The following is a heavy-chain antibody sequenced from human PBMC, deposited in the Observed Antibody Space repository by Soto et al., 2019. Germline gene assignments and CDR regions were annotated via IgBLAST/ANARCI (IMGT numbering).Heavy chain of an antibody. D-gene: IGHD3-10*01. CDR3: ARRRRDLWFGETLPDYWYFDL. J-gene: IGHJ2*01. CDR2: IYYSGST. CDR1: GGSISSGGYY. V-gene: IGHV4-31*03. Sequence: QVQLQESGPELVKPSQTLSLTCTVSGGSISSGGYYWSWIRQHPGKGLEWIGYIYYSGSTYYNPSLKSRVTISVDTSQNQFSLKLSSVTAADTAVYYCARRRRDLWFGETLPDYWYFDLWGRGTLVTVSS.